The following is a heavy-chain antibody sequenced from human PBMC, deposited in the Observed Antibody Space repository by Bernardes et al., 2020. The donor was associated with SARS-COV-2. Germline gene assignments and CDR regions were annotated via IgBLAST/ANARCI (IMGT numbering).Heavy chain of an antibody. V-gene: IGHV4-59*01. D-gene: IGHD5-18*01. CDR2: IYYSGST. Sequence: SATLSLTCTVSGGSISSYYWSWIRQPPGKGLEWIGYIYYSGSTNYNPSLKSRVTISVDTSKNQFSLKLSSVTAADTAVYYCARGVIGYSYGYDNWFDPWGQGTLVTVSS. CDR1: GGSISSYY. CDR3: ARGVIGYSYGYDNWFDP. J-gene: IGHJ5*02.